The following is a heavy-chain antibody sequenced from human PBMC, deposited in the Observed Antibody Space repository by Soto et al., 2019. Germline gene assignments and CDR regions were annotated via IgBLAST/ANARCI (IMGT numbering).Heavy chain of an antibody. D-gene: IGHD2-15*01. Sequence: QVQLVESGGGVVQPRRSLRLSCAASGFTFRSYGMHWVRQAPGNGLECVAVISYDGSNKYYADSVKGRFTISRDNSKNTLYLHMNSLRAQDTAVYYCAKSANMGSPDYYYYGMDVWGQGTTVTVSS. J-gene: IGHJ6*02. V-gene: IGHV3-30*18. CDR3: AKSANMGSPDYYYYGMDV. CDR1: GFTFRSYG. CDR2: ISYDGSNK.